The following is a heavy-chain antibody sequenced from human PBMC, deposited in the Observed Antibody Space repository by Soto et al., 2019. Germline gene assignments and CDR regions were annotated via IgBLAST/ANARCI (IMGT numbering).Heavy chain of an antibody. CDR1: GGTFSSYA. CDR3: ARGDYYYDSSGYYDHDAFDI. CDR2: IIPIFGTA. Sequence: SVKVSCKASGGTFSSYAISWVRQAPGQGLEWMGGIIPIFGTANYAQRFQGRVTITADESTSTAYMELSSLRSEDTAVYYCARGDYYYDSSGYYDHDAFDIWGQGTMVTVSS. V-gene: IGHV1-69*13. D-gene: IGHD3-22*01. J-gene: IGHJ3*02.